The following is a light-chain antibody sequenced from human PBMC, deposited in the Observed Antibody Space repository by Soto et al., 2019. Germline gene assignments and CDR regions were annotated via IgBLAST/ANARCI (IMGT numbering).Light chain of an antibody. V-gene: IGKV3-20*01. CDR1: QSVSNAW. CDR2: GAS. CDR3: QQYDSSPVT. J-gene: IGKJ1*01. Sequence: EIVLTQSPGTLSLSPGETATLSCRASQSVSNAWLAWYQQKPGQAPRLLIYGASSRATGIPDRFSGSGSGTDFTLTISRLEPEDFAVYYCQQYDSSPVTFGQGTKVEIK.